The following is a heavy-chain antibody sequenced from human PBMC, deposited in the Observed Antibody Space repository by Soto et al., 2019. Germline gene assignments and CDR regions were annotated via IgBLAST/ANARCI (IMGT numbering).Heavy chain of an antibody. V-gene: IGHV3-15*01. CDR3: TTDWSTTMNTFDY. CDR1: GFTFNNAW. Sequence: AGGSLRLSCAASGFTFNNAWMTWVRQAPGKGLEWVGRIKSKSAGGTTDYAAPVKGRFTISRDDSKNTLYLQMNSLKTEDTAVYYCTTDWSTTMNTFDYWGQGTLVTVSS. CDR2: IKSKSAGGTT. D-gene: IGHD4-17*01. J-gene: IGHJ4*02.